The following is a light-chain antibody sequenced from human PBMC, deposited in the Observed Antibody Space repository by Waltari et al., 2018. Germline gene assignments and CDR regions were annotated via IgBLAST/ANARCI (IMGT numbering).Light chain of an antibody. V-gene: IGLV8-61*01. CDR2: KTT. CDR3: VIYMGSGIWV. CDR1: SGSLSSTSY. Sequence: QTVVTQEPSLSVSPGETVTLTCALSSGSLSSTSYPSWYQQSPGQAPRTLMYKTTIRSSGVPDRFSGSVLGNKAALTITGAQADDESDYYCVIYMGSGIWVFGGGTKLTVL. J-gene: IGLJ3*02.